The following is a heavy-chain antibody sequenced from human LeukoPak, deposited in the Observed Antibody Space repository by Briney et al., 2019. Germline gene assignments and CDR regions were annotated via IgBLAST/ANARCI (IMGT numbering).Heavy chain of an antibody. CDR2: INHSGST. J-gene: IGHJ4*02. Sequence: PSETLSLTCAVYGGSFSGYYWSWIRKPPGKGLEWIGEINHSGSTNYNPSLKSRVTISVDTSKNQFSLKLSSVTAADTAVYYCARVLGSGSPRGPFKKYYFDYWGQGTLVTVSS. V-gene: IGHV4-34*01. CDR3: ARVLGSGSPRGPFKKYYFDY. CDR1: GGSFSGYY. D-gene: IGHD3-10*01.